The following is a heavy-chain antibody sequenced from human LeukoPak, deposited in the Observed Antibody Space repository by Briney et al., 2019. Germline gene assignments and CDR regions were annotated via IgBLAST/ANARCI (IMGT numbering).Heavy chain of an antibody. J-gene: IGHJ3*02. CDR2: FDPEDGET. CDR3: ATGKKYQLQKDAFDI. Sequence: ASVKVSCKVSGYTLTELSMHWVRQAPGKGLEWMGGFDPEDGETIYAQKFQGRVTMTEDTSTDTAYMELSSLRSEDTAVYYCATGKKYQLQKDAFDIWGQGTMVTVSS. V-gene: IGHV1-24*01. CDR1: GYTLTELS. D-gene: IGHD2-2*01.